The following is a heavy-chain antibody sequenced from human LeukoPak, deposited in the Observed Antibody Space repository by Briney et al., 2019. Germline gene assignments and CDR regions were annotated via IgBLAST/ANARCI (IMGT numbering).Heavy chain of an antibody. D-gene: IGHD2-2*03. CDR1: GGSISSSSYY. V-gene: IGHV4-39*02. Sequence: SETLSLTCTVSGGSISSSSYYWGWIRQPPGKGLEWIGSIYYSGSTYYNPSLKSRVTISVDTSKNQFSLKLSSVTAADTAVYYCARDGYCSSTSCYWGSPWGQGTLVTVSS. J-gene: IGHJ5*02. CDR3: ARDGYCSSTSCYWGSP. CDR2: IYYSGST.